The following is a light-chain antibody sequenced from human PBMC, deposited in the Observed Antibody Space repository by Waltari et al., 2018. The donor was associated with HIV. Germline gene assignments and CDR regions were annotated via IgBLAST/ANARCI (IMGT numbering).Light chain of an antibody. CDR3: QVWDDSSNHWV. J-gene: IGLJ3*02. CDR1: NIENQA. V-gene: IGLV3-21*02. CDR2: EDS. Sequence: SYVLTQPPSVSVAPGQTARVTCGGSNIENQAVHWYQQRPGQAPVLVVYEDSDRPAGIPERFSGSSSRNTATLTISRVEAGDEADYYCQVWDDSSNHWVFGGGTKLTVL.